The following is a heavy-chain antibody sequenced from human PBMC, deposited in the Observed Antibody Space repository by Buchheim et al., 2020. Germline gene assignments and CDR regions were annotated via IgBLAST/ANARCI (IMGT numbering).Heavy chain of an antibody. CDR3: ARTRKMYSSSSVDYYYYMDV. CDR1: GYTFTSYY. J-gene: IGHJ6*03. D-gene: IGHD6-6*01. V-gene: IGHV1-46*01. CDR2: INPGGGST. Sequence: QVQLVQSGAEVKKPRASVKVSCKASGYTFTSYYMHWVRQAPGQGLEWMGMINPGGGSTSYAQKLQGRVTMTRDTSTSTVYMELSSLRSEDTAMYYCARTRKMYSSSSVDYYYYMDVWGKGTT.